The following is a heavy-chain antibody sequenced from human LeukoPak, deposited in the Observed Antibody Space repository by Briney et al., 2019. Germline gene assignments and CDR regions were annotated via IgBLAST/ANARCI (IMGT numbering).Heavy chain of an antibody. V-gene: IGHV1-46*01. D-gene: IGHD2-15*01. CDR1: GYTFTTYY. CDR3: AREGKVAHWFDP. J-gene: IGHJ5*02. CDR2: INPSDGSA. Sequence: ASVKASCKASGYTFTTYYMHWVRQAPGQGLERMGIINPSDGSASYAQKFQGRVTMTRDTSISTAYMELSRLRSDDTAVYYCAREGKVAHWFDPWGQGTLVTVSS.